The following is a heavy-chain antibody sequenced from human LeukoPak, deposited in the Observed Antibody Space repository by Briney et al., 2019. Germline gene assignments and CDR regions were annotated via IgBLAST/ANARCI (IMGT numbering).Heavy chain of an antibody. J-gene: IGHJ5*02. CDR2: IYTRGST. CDR1: GDSISRDF. V-gene: IGHV4-4*07. D-gene: IGHD6-13*01. CDR3: ARGAAQFDP. Sequence: PSETLSLTRTVTGDSISRDFWNWIRQPVGKELEWIGRIYTRGSTNYNPSLKSRATMAVDTSKNQISLNLISLTAADTAVYYCARGAAQFDPWGQGTLVTVSS.